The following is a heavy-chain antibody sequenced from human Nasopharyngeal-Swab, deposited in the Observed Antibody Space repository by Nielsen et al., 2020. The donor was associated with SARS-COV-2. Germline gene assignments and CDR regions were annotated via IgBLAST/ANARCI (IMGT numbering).Heavy chain of an antibody. Sequence: PSGRRLEWIGEINHSGSTNYNPSLKSRVTISVDTSKNQFSLKLSSVTAADTAVYYCARGRIGGVIGNWFDPWGQGTLVTVSS. J-gene: IGHJ5*02. CDR2: INHSGST. V-gene: IGHV4-34*01. D-gene: IGHD3-16*02. CDR3: ARGRIGGVIGNWFDP.